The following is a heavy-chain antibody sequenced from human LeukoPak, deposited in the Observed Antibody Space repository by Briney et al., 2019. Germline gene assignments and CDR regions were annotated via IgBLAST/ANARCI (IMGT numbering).Heavy chain of an antibody. V-gene: IGHV3-74*01. CDR3: AKDIGHSSSWYAGSPIDY. D-gene: IGHD6-13*01. J-gene: IGHJ4*02. Sequence: PGGSLRLSCATSGFTLSSYWMHWVRQVPGKGLEWLSRINNDGVSTSYADSVKGRFTISRDNAKNTLYLRMNSLRAEDTALYYCAKDIGHSSSWYAGSPIDYWGQGTLVTVSS. CDR1: GFTLSSYW. CDR2: INNDGVST.